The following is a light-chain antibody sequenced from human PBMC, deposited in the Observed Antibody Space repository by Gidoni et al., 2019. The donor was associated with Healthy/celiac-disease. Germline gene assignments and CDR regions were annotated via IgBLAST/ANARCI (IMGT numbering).Light chain of an antibody. Sequence: SYELTHPPSVSVSPGQTASITCSGDKLGDKYACWYQQKPGQSPVLVIYQDSKRPSGIPERFSGSNSGNTATLTISGTQAMDEADYYCQAWDSREVVFGGGTKLTVL. CDR1: KLGDKY. CDR3: QAWDSREVV. V-gene: IGLV3-1*01. CDR2: QDS. J-gene: IGLJ2*01.